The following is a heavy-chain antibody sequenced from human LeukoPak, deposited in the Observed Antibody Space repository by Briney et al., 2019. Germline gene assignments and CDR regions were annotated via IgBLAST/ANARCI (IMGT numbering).Heavy chain of an antibody. J-gene: IGHJ4*02. CDR3: ARIPLRTGDSDY. D-gene: IGHD7-27*01. V-gene: IGHV4-39*01. CDR1: GDSISSSSYY. CDR2: IYYSGST. Sequence: PSETLSLTCTVSGDSISSSSYYWGWIRQPPGKGLEWIGSIYYSGSTYYNPSLKSRVTISVDTSKNQFSLKLSSVTAADTAVYYCARIPLRTGDSDYWGQGTLVTVSS.